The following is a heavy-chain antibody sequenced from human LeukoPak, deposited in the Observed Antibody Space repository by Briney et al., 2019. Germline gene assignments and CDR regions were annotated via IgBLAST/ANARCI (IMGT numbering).Heavy chain of an antibody. D-gene: IGHD3-3*01. V-gene: IGHV4-59*12. Sequence: PSETLSLTCTVSGGSISSYYWSWSRQPPGKGLEWIGYIYYSGSTNYNPSLKSRVTISVDTSKNQFSLKLSSVTAADTAVYYCAREGFLEWLNLFDYWGQGTLVTVSS. CDR3: AREGFLEWLNLFDY. J-gene: IGHJ4*02. CDR1: GGSISSYY. CDR2: IYYSGST.